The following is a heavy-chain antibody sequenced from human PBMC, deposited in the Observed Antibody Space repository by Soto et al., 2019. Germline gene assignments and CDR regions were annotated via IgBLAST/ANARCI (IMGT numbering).Heavy chain of an antibody. J-gene: IGHJ4*02. CDR3: ARGRDGYNPDY. CDR1: EFTFRNYG. V-gene: IGHV3-33*01. D-gene: IGHD5-12*01. Sequence: QVQLVESGGGVVQPGRSLRLSCAASEFTFRNYGMHWVRQAPGKGLEWVAVIWYDGSNKYYADSVKGRFTISRDNSKNTLYLQMNSLSDEDTAVYYCARGRDGYNPDYWGQGTLVTVSS. CDR2: IWYDGSNK.